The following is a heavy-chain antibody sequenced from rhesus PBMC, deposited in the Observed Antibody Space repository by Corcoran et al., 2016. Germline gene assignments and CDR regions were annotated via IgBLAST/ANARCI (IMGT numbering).Heavy chain of an antibody. CDR3: ARDSGSDYRYRFDV. CDR2: ISARGGT. J-gene: IGHJ5-1*01. D-gene: IGHD3-16*01. V-gene: IGHV4-173*01. Sequence: QLQLQESGPGLVKPSETLSLTCAVSGVSAGGNAWSWIRQPPGKGLAWIGRISARGGTDYTPSLRSRITVSTDTSKNQVSLKMTYVTAADTAVYYCARDSGSDYRYRFDVWGPGVLVIVSS. CDR1: GVSAGGNA.